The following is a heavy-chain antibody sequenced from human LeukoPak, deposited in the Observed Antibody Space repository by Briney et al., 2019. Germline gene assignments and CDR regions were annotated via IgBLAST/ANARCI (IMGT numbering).Heavy chain of an antibody. CDR3: AKDFGYSYATFDY. D-gene: IGHD3-16*01. V-gene: IGHV3-43*02. Sequence: GGSLRLSCAASGFSFDDYAMHWVRQAPEKGLEWVGLVNGDGGSTDYTDSVKGRFTISRDNSKNSLYLQMNSLRTEDTAVYYCAKDFGYSYATFDYWGQGALVTVSS. J-gene: IGHJ4*02. CDR1: GFSFDDYA. CDR2: VNGDGGST.